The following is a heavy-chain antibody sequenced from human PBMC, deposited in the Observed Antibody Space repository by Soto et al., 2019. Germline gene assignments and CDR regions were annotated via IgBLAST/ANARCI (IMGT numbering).Heavy chain of an antibody. CDR1: GGSFSGYY. CDR3: AREPLITIFGVVYYGMDV. D-gene: IGHD3-3*01. J-gene: IGHJ6*02. V-gene: IGHV4-34*01. Sequence: LSLTCAVYGGSFSGYYWSWIRQPPGKGLEWIGEINHSGSTNYNPSLKSRVTISVDTSKNQFSLKLSSVTAADTAVYYCAREPLITIFGVVYYGMDVWGQGTTVTVSS. CDR2: INHSGST.